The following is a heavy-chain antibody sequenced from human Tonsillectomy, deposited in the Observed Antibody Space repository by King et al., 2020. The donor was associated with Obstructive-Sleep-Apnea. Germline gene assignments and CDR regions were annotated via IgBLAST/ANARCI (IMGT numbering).Heavy chain of an antibody. CDR1: GFSVTSSY. V-gene: IGHV3-53*04. Sequence: VQLVESGGGLVQPGGSLRLSCAASGFSVTSSYINWVRQAPGKGLEWVSVIYSSGTTHYADSLKGRFTISRHNSNNTVYLQMNSLMAEDTAVYYCARDRYDYGLDNSTLHYYGMDVWGQGTTVIVS. D-gene: IGHD3-16*01. CDR3: ARDRYDYGLDNSTLHYYGMDV. CDR2: IYSSGTT. J-gene: IGHJ6*02.